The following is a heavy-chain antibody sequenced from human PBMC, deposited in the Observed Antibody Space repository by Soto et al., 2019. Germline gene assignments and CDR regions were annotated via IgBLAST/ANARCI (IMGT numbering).Heavy chain of an antibody. D-gene: IGHD3-3*01. Sequence: GGSLRLSCAASGFTFSNAWMNWVRQAPGKGLEWVGRIKSKTDGGTTDYAAPVKGRFTISREDSKNTLYLQMNSLKTEDTAVYYCTTDPLRFLTEEDYYYYGMDVWGQGTTVTVSS. CDR3: TTDPLRFLTEEDYYYYGMDV. J-gene: IGHJ6*02. CDR2: IKSKTDGGTT. CDR1: GFTFSNAW. V-gene: IGHV3-15*07.